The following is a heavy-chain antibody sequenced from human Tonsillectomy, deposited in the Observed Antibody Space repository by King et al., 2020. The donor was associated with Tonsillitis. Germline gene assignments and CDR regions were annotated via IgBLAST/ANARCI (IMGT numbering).Heavy chain of an antibody. CDR2: IYYSGNT. V-gene: IGHV4-39*07. CDR1: GGSISSSPYS. D-gene: IGHD1-26*01. Sequence: QVQLQESGPGLVKPSETLSLTCTVSGGSISSSPYSWGWVRQPPGKGLEWIGSIYYSGNTYYNPSLKSRVTISVDTSKNQFSLKLTSVTAADTAVYYCAGRREMDVWGQGITVTVSS. CDR3: AGRREMDV. J-gene: IGHJ6*02.